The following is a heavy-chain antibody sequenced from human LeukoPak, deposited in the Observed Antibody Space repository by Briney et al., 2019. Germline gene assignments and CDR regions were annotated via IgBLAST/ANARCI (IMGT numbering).Heavy chain of an antibody. CDR2: ISGSGTYM. Sequence: GGSLRLSCSASGFTFSDYYMSWIRQAPGKGLEWVSYISGSGTYMYYAASVKGRFTISRDNAKNSLYLQMNSLRAEDTAVYYCARDTSHAGFDYWGQGTLVTVSS. CDR3: ARDTSHAGFDY. V-gene: IGHV3-11*04. J-gene: IGHJ4*02. D-gene: IGHD2-2*01. CDR1: GFTFSDYY.